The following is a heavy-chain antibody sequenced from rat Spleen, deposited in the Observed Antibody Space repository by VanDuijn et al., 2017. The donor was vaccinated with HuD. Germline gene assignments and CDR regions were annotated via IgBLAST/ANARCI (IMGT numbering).Heavy chain of an antibody. V-gene: IGHV5-20*01. CDR1: GFTFSDYY. CDR3: TTYYGGYADYWYFDF. CDR2: ISYDGSST. Sequence: EVQLVESDGGLVQPGRSLKLSCAASGFTFSDYYMAWVRQAPTKGLEWVASISYDGSSTYYRDSVKGRFTISRDNAKSTLYLQMDSLRSEDTATYYCTTYYGGYADYWYFDFWGPGTMVTVSS. D-gene: IGHD1-11*01. J-gene: IGHJ1*01.